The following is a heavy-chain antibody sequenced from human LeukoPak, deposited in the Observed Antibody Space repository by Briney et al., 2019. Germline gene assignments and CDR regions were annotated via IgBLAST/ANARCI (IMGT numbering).Heavy chain of an antibody. Sequence: SETLSLTCSVSGGSISSNKDYWGWIRQPPGKGLGWIGTFYYIESTYYNPSLKSRVAISVDTSKNQFSLKLNSVTVADTAVYYCARERACCSSINCYKGFNYFDPWGQGTLVIVSS. CDR2: FYYIEST. J-gene: IGHJ5*02. D-gene: IGHD2-2*02. CDR1: GGSISSNKDY. V-gene: IGHV4-39*07. CDR3: ARERACCSSINCYKGFNYFDP.